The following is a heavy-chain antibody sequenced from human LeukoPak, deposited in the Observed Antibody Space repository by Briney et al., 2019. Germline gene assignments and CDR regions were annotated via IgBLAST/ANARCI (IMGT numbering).Heavy chain of an antibody. CDR3: ARGDKLRYFEWIKRGYYFDY. CDR1: GGSFSGYY. Sequence: SETLSLTCAVYGGSFSGYYWSWIRQRPGKGLEWIGEINHSGSTNYNPSIKSRVTISVDTSKNQFSLKLSSVTAADTAVYYCARGDKLRYFEWIKRGYYFDYWGQGTLVTVSS. V-gene: IGHV4-34*01. CDR2: INHSGST. J-gene: IGHJ4*02. D-gene: IGHD3-9*01.